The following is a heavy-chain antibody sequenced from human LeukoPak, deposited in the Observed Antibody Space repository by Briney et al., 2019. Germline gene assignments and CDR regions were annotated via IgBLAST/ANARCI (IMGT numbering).Heavy chain of an antibody. CDR3: ASYNQRLSNWFFDL. CDR2: IYEGGSS. Sequence: PGGSLRLSCAVSGFIVNNKYMTWVPQAPGKGLEWVSVIYEGGSSDYADSVKGRFSVSRDDSKNTVYLQMNSLRAEDTALYYCASYNQRLSNWFFDLWGRGTLVTVSS. CDR1: GFIVNNKY. V-gene: IGHV3-53*01. D-gene: IGHD6-25*01. J-gene: IGHJ2*01.